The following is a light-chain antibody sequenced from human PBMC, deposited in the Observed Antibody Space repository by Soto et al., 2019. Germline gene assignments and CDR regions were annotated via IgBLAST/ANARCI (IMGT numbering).Light chain of an antibody. CDR3: VKHDSYPLT. V-gene: IGKV1-17*03. CDR1: QGIVKY. CDR2: EAS. J-gene: IGKJ4*01. Sequence: DIQMTQSPSAMSASVGDRVTITCRASQGIVKYFAWFQQKPGKAPKRLIYEASSLKSGVPARLSVSRSATEFTLTISSLQPEDSSVSYYVKHDSYPLTFGGGTKVEIK.